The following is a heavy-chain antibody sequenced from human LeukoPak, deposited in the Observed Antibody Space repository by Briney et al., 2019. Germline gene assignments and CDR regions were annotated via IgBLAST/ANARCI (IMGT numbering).Heavy chain of an antibody. V-gene: IGHV4-59*01. Sequence: PSETLSLTGTVSGGSISGYSWTWIRQPPGQGLEGIGYFHNSRTTSYNPPLTRRVTISVDTPMAQLPLKLNPVPAADTAVYYCARRHLGLSPWGQGPLVSVPS. J-gene: IGHJ5*02. CDR1: GGSISGYS. CDR3: ARRHLGLSP. CDR2: FHNSRTT. D-gene: IGHD3-10*01.